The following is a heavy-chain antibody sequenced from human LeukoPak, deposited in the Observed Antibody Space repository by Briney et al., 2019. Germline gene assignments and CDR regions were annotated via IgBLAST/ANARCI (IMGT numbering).Heavy chain of an antibody. CDR2: ISGSGGST. CDR1: GFTFSSYA. Sequence: GGSLRLSCAASGFTFSSYAMSWVRQAPGKGLEWVSAISGSGGSTYYADSVKGRFTISRDNSKNTLYLQMNSLRAEDTAVYCCARGQLSVFDYGMDVWGQGTTVTVSS. J-gene: IGHJ6*02. CDR3: ARGQLSVFDYGMDV. D-gene: IGHD5-18*01. V-gene: IGHV3-23*01.